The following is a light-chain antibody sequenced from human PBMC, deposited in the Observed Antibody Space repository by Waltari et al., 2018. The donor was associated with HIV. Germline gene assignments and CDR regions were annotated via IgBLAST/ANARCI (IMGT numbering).Light chain of an antibody. Sequence: QSALTQPASVSGSPGQSVTISCTGRGSDVGYSNYLSWSQHHPGKPPKCLIYDVDKRPSGISNRFSASKSGATASLTISYLLTEDEGDYYCASFTSNTWVFGGGTKVTVL. J-gene: IGLJ3*02. V-gene: IGLV2-14*03. CDR2: DVD. CDR1: GSDVGYSNY. CDR3: ASFTSNTWV.